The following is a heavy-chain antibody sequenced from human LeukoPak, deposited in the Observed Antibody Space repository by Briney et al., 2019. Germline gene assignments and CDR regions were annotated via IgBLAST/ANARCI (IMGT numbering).Heavy chain of an antibody. V-gene: IGHV3-7*01. CDR2: IKQDGSAK. CDR1: GFTFSSYW. J-gene: IGHJ4*02. Sequence: PGGSLSLSCAASGFTFSSYWMSWFRQAPGKGLEWVANIKQDGSAKYYVDSVKGRFTISRDNAKNSLYLQMNCLRAEDTAGYYFARESGYYTPDYFDYWGQGTLVTVSS. CDR3: ARESGYYTPDYFDY. D-gene: IGHD3-3*01.